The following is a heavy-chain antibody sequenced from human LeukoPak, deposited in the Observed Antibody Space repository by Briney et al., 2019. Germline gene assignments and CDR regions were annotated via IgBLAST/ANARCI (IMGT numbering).Heavy chain of an antibody. CDR2: ISTYNGNT. CDR1: GYTFTSYG. V-gene: IGHV1-18*01. D-gene: IGHD6-6*01. CDR3: ARDGEARRKFDY. J-gene: IGHJ4*02. Sequence: ASVKVSCKASGYTFTSYGISWVRQAPGQGLEWMGWISTYNGNTNYAQKLQGRVTMTTDTSTSTAYMELRSLRSEDTAVYYCARDGEARRKFDYWGQGTLVTVSS.